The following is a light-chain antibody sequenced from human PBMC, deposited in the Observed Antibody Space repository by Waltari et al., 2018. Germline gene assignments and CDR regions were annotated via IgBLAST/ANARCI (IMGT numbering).Light chain of an antibody. CDR1: QTVGSNY. V-gene: IGKV3-20*01. Sequence: IVLTQSPGTLSLSPGDRATLSCRASQTVGSNYLAWYQQRPGQAPRLLIYGASSRAAGIPDRFSGSGSGTDFTLTVSRLEPEDFAVYYCQQYDSSPWTFGQGTKVEIK. J-gene: IGKJ1*01. CDR2: GAS. CDR3: QQYDSSPWT.